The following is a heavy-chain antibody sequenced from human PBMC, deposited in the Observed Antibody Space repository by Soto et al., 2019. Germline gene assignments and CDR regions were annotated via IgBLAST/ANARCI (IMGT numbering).Heavy chain of an antibody. D-gene: IGHD3-10*01. CDR3: ARHRGDLGLGELYWFDP. J-gene: IGHJ5*02. CDR1: GGSISSYY. CDR2: IHYSEST. Sequence: QVQLQESGPGLVKPSETLSLTCTVSGGSISSYYWTWIRQPPGKGLEWIGNIHYSESTNSNPSLKSRVTISLDTSKSQFSLKLTSVTAADTAVYYCARHRGDLGLGELYWFDPWGQGTLVTVSS. V-gene: IGHV4-59*08.